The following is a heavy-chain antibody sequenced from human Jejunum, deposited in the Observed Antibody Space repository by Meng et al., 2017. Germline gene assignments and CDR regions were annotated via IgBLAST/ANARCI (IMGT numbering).Heavy chain of an antibody. D-gene: IGHD2-8*01. CDR3: AGTPHCTRGICYSRYYFDY. Sequence: GESLKISCAASGFTFNNYEMNWVRLAPGKGLEWLSFISSSGDSISYADSVKGRFTISRDNANNLLYLQMISLGAEDTAVYHCAGTPHCTRGICYSRYYFDYWGQGALVTVSS. J-gene: IGHJ4*02. CDR1: GFTFNNYE. V-gene: IGHV3-48*03. CDR2: ISSSGDSI.